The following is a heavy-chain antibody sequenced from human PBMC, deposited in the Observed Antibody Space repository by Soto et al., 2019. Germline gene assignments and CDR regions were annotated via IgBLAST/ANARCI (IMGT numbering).Heavy chain of an antibody. CDR2: ISAYNGNT. CDR3: ARAPRYYYDSSGYYRDDY. V-gene: IGHV1-18*01. D-gene: IGHD3-22*01. CDR1: GYTFTSYG. J-gene: IGHJ4*02. Sequence: GASVKVSCKASGYTFTSYGISWVRQAPGQGLEWMGWISAYNGNTNYAQKLQGRVTMTTDTSTSTAYMELRSLRPDDTAVYYCARAPRYYYDSSGYYRDDYWGQGTLVTVSS.